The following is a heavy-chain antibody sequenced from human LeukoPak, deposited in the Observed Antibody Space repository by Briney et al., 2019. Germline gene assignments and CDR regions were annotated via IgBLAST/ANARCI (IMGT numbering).Heavy chain of an antibody. D-gene: IGHD2-15*01. J-gene: IGHJ3*02. CDR3: ARYCSGSCSTTDVFDI. Sequence: ASVKVSCKASGYTFTGYYLHWVRQAPGQGLEWVGWINPNSGDTTYAQNFQGRVTMSRGTSTSTAYMELSRLRSDDTAVYYCARYCSGSCSTTDVFDIWGQGTMVTVSS. CDR2: INPNSGDT. V-gene: IGHV1-2*02. CDR1: GYTFTGYY.